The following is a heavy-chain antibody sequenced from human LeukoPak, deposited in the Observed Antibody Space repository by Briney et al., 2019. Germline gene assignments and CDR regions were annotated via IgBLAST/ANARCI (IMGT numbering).Heavy chain of an antibody. CDR1: GYTFTGYY. Sequence: ASVMVSCKTSGYTFTGYYIHWIRQAPGQGLEWMGWINPNSGGTKYAQKFQGRVTMTRDTSISTAYMELISLTSDDTAVYYCAREWEEFEFQLDNWFEYWGQGTLVTVSS. V-gene: IGHV1-2*02. CDR3: AREWEEFEFQLDNWFEY. D-gene: IGHD2-2*01. CDR2: INPNSGGT. J-gene: IGHJ5*01.